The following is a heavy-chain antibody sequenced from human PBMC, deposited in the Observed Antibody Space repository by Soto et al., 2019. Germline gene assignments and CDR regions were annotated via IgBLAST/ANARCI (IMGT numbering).Heavy chain of an antibody. CDR3: VRLERHCSSTSCLSYYMDV. J-gene: IGHJ6*03. CDR1: GYSFTSYW. CDR2: IYPGDSDT. V-gene: IGHV5-51*01. Sequence: GESLKISCKGSGYSFTSYWIGWVRQMPGKGLEWMGIIYPGDSDTRYSPSFQGQVTISADKSISTAYLQWSSLKASDTAMYYCVRLERHCSSTSCLSYYMDVWGKGTTVTVSS. D-gene: IGHD2-2*01.